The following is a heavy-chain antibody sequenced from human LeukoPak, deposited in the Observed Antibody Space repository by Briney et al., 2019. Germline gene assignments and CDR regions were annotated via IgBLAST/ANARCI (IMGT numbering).Heavy chain of an antibody. CDR3: ARDRGYSSFDY. Sequence: IKEDGSEINYVDSVKGRFTISRDNAKNSLYLQMNSLRIEDTAVYYCARDRGYSSFDYWGQGTLVTVPS. V-gene: IGHV3-7*01. D-gene: IGHD4-23*01. CDR2: IKEDGSEI. J-gene: IGHJ4*02.